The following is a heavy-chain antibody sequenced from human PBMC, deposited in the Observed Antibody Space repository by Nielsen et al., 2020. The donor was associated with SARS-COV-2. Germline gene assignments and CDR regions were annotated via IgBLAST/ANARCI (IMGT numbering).Heavy chain of an antibody. CDR2: INSDGSST. D-gene: IGHD3-22*01. CDR3: ARGNYDSSGYYPHGFDY. J-gene: IGHJ4*02. Sequence: GESLKISCAASGFTFSSYWMHWVRQAPGKGLVWVSRINSDGSSTSYADSVKGRFTISRDNAKNTLYLQMNSLRAGDTAVYYCARGNYDSSGYYPHGFDYWGQGTLVTVSS. CDR1: GFTFSSYW. V-gene: IGHV3-74*01.